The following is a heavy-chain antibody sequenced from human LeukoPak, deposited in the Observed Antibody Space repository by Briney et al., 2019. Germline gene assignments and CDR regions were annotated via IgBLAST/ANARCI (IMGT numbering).Heavy chain of an antibody. CDR3: ARPLYYYDSSGYYDY. CDR2: MKSNNGHT. J-gene: IGHJ4*02. D-gene: IGHD3-22*01. Sequence: ASVKVSCKASGYTFTSFDFNWVRRATGQGLEWMGWMKSNNGHTGYAQKFQGRVTMTRDTSISTAYMELSRLRSDDTAVYYCARPLYYYDSSGYYDYWGQGTLVTVSS. CDR1: GYTFTSFD. V-gene: IGHV1-8*01.